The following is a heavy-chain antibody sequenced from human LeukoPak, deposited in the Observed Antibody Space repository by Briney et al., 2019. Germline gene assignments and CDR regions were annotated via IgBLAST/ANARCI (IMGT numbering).Heavy chain of an antibody. D-gene: IGHD2-15*01. V-gene: IGHV3-43D*03. J-gene: IGHJ4*02. Sequence: GGSLRLSCAASGFTFDDYAMHWVRQAPGKGLEWVSLISWDGGSTYYADSVKGRFTISRDNSKNSLYLQMNSLRAEDTALYYCARGGDIVVVVAATDFDYWGQGTLVTVSS. CDR2: ISWDGGST. CDR3: ARGGDIVVVVAATDFDY. CDR1: GFTFDDYA.